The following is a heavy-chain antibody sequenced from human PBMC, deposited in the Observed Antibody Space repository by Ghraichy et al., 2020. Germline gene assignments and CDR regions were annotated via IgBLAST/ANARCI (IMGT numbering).Heavy chain of an antibody. CDR1: GDSITSHY. CDR2: AYHTGNT. V-gene: IGHV4-59*11. D-gene: IGHD3-3*01. CDR3: ARWGATSGVLINAFDI. J-gene: IGHJ3*02. Sequence: TLSLTCSVSGDSITSHYWNWIRQPPGKGLEWIGFAYHTGNTLYNPSLKGRVSMSVDTSKKQFSLTLTSVTAADTAVYYCARWGATSGVLINAFDIWGPGTRVTVSS.